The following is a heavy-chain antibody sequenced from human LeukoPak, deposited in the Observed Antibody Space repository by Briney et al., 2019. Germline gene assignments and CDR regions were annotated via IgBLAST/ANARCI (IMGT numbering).Heavy chain of an antibody. CDR1: GFTFGKYW. CDR3: AREEVKSFDN. Sequence: GGSLRLSCVASGFTFGKYWMSWVRQAPGKGLEWVANIKLGGNEKNYVDSVRGRFTISRDNAKNSLYLQMNNLRVEDTAVYYCAREEVKSFDNWGQGTLVTVSS. V-gene: IGHV3-7*03. J-gene: IGHJ4*02. CDR2: IKLGGNEK.